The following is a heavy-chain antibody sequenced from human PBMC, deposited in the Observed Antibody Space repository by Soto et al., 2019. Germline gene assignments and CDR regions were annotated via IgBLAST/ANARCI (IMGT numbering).Heavy chain of an antibody. J-gene: IGHJ4*02. D-gene: IGHD6-6*01. V-gene: IGHV3-7*01. CDR2: IKQDGSEK. Sequence: GGSLRLSCAASGFTFSSYWMSWVRQAPGKGLEWVANIKQDGSEKYYVDSVKGRFTISRDNAKNSLYLQMNSLRAEDTAVYYCARNGLSSSSFFDYWGQGTLVTVSS. CDR1: GFTFSSYW. CDR3: ARNGLSSSSFFDY.